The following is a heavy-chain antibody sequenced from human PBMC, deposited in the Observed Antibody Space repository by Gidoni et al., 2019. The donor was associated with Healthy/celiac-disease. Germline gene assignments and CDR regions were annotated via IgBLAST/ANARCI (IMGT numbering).Heavy chain of an antibody. CDR3: ARSRSSSWYDYYYYYGMDV. V-gene: IGHV4-30-4*01. J-gene: IGHJ6*02. D-gene: IGHD6-13*01. CDR2: IYYSGST. CDR1: GGSISSGAYY. Sequence: QVQLQESGPGLVKPSQTLSLTCTVSGGSISSGAYYWSWIRQPPGKGLEWIGYIYYSGSTYYNPSLKSRVTISVDTSKNQFSLKLSSVTAADTAVYYCARSRSSSWYDYYYYYGMDVWGQGTTVTVSS.